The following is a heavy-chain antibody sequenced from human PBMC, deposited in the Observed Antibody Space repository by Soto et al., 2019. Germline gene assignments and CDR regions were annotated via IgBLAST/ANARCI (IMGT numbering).Heavy chain of an antibody. Sequence: PGGSLRLSCAAYRFTFTNYWMHWVRQVPGKGLLWVSRIDVGGTGTSYSDSVRGRFTISXXXAXXTLXLXXDSLRAEDTAVYYCTTVFDYLCQGTPVPVSS. CDR1: RFTFTNYW. V-gene: IGHV3-74*01. CDR2: IDVGGTGT. CDR3: TTVFDY. J-gene: IGHJ4*02.